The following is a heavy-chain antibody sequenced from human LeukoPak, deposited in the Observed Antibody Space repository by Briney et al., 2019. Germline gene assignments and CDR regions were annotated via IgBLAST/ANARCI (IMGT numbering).Heavy chain of an antibody. J-gene: IGHJ5*02. V-gene: IGHV3-21*01. CDR1: GFTFSSYS. CDR3: ARLYCSSTSCRIDP. Sequence: PGGSLRLSCAASGFTFSSYSMNWDRQAPGKGLEWVSSISSSSSYIYYADSVKGRFTISRDNAKNSLYLQMNSLRAEDTAVYYCARLYCSSTSCRIDPWGQGTLVTVSS. CDR2: ISSSSSYI. D-gene: IGHD2-2*01.